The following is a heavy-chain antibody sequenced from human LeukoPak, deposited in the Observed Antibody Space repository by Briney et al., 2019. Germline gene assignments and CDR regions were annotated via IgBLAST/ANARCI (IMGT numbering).Heavy chain of an antibody. Sequence: PSETPSLTCTVSGGPISSYYWSWMRQPPGKGLEWIAYIYYSGSTNYNPSLKSRVTISGDTSKNQFSLRLSSVTAADTAVYYCARASYSYDINGWVPFDYWGQGTLVTVSS. CDR3: ARASYSYDINGWVPFDY. CDR1: GGPISSYY. V-gene: IGHV4-59*08. J-gene: IGHJ4*02. CDR2: IYYSGST. D-gene: IGHD3-22*01.